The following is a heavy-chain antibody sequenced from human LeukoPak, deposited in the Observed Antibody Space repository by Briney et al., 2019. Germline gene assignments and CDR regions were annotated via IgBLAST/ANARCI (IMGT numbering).Heavy chain of an antibody. D-gene: IGHD2-2*01. V-gene: IGHV1-69*13. CDR2: IIPIFGTA. Sequence: SVKVSCKASGGTFSSYAISWVRQAPGQGLEWMGGIIPIFGTANYAQKFQGRVTITADESTSTAYMELSSLRSEDTAVYYCAREDAYCSSTSCYGREFDYWGQGTLVTVSS. CDR1: GGTFSSYA. J-gene: IGHJ4*02. CDR3: AREDAYCSSTSCYGREFDY.